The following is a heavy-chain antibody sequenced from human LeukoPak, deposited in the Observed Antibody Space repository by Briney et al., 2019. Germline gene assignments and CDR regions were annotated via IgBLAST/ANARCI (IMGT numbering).Heavy chain of an antibody. Sequence: ASVKVSCTASGGTFSSYAISWVRQAPGQGLEWMGGIIPIFGTANYAQKFQGRVTITADESTSTAYMELSSLRSEDTAVYYCAREGQQIMDYWGQGTLVTVSS. J-gene: IGHJ4*02. CDR3: AREGQQIMDY. V-gene: IGHV1-69*01. CDR2: IIPIFGTA. CDR1: GGTFSSYA. D-gene: IGHD6-13*01.